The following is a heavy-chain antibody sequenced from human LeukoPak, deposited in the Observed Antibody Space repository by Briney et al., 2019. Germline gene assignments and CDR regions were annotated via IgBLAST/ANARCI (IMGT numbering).Heavy chain of an antibody. J-gene: IGHJ4*02. D-gene: IGHD6-13*01. V-gene: IGHV3-30*18. CDR3: AKATGSSWYYFDD. Sequence: GGSLRLSCADSGITFSTYGIHWVRQVPGKGREWVAVISHDGSNYYYADSVKGRFTISRDNSKNTLYLQMNSLRTEDTAVYYCAKATGSSWYYFDDWGLGTLVTVSS. CDR1: GITFSTYG. CDR2: ISHDGSNY.